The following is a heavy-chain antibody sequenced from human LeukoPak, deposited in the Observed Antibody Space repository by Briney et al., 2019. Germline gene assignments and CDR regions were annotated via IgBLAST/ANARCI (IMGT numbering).Heavy chain of an antibody. Sequence: ASVKVSCKASGYTFTSYGISWVRQAPGQGLEWMGWISAYSGNTNYAQKLQGRVTMTTDTSTSTAYMELRSLRSDDTAVYYCARDGAIIGYCSGGSCYSDNWFDPWGQGTLVTVSS. D-gene: IGHD2-15*01. CDR1: GYTFTSYG. CDR3: ARDGAIIGYCSGGSCYSDNWFDP. J-gene: IGHJ5*02. CDR2: ISAYSGNT. V-gene: IGHV1-18*01.